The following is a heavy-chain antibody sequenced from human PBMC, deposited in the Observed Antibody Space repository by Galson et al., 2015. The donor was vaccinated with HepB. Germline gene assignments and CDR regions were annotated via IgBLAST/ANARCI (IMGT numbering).Heavy chain of an antibody. CDR3: ARSAAGRIRGPNWFDP. CDR2: ISSSSSYT. CDR1: GFTFSDYY. D-gene: IGHD6-13*01. Sequence: ALRLSCAAAGFTFSDYYMSWIRQAPGKGLEWVAYISSSSSYTNYADSVKGRFTISRDNAKNSLYLQMNSLRAEDTAVYYCARSAAGRIRGPNWFDPWGQGTLVTVSS. J-gene: IGHJ5*02. V-gene: IGHV3-11*06.